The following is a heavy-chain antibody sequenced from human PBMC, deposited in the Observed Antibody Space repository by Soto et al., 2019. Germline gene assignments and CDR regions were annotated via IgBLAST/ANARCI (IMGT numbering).Heavy chain of an antibody. Sequence: LSLTCAVYGGSFSGYYWSCIRQPPGKGPEWIGEINHSGSTNYNPSLKSRVTISVDTSKNQFSLKLSSVTAADTAVYYCARLTNYSSSYYFDYWGQGTLVTVSS. CDR1: GGSFSGYY. CDR2: INHSGST. J-gene: IGHJ4*02. CDR3: ARLTNYSSSYYFDY. V-gene: IGHV4-34*01. D-gene: IGHD2-15*01.